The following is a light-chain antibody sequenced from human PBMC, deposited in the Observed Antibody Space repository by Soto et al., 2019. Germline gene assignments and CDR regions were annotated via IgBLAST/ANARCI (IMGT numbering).Light chain of an antibody. V-gene: IGKV3-15*01. CDR2: DAS. J-gene: IGKJ1*01. CDR3: LQYNNWPRT. CDR1: QSVSNN. Sequence: EIVMTQSPATLSVSPGERATLSCRASQSVSNNLAWYQQKPGQAPRLLIYDASAGATGIPARFSGSGSGTEFTLTISSLQSEDFAVYYCLQYNNWPRTFXQGTKVDIK.